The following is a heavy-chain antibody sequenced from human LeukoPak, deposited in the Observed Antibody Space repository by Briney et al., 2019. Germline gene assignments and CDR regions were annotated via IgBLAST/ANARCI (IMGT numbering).Heavy chain of an antibody. CDR1: GFTFSTYA. Sequence: QSGGSLRLSCAASGFTFSTYAVNWVRQAPGKGLEWVSTISGSGDSTYYADSVKGRFTISRDNSKDTLYLQMSSVRAEDTAVYYCAKLGRWELELLPIAFDIWGQGTMVTVSS. CDR2: ISGSGDST. V-gene: IGHV3-23*01. D-gene: IGHD1-7*01. CDR3: AKLGRWELELLPIAFDI. J-gene: IGHJ3*02.